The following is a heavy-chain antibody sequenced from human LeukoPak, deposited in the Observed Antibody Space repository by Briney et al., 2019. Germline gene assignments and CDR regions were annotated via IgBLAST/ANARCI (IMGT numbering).Heavy chain of an antibody. J-gene: IGHJ3*02. CDR1: GYSFTSYW. V-gene: IGHV5-51*01. D-gene: IGHD3-22*01. CDR3: ARQYYYDSSGYPGGAFDI. Sequence: GESLKISCKGSGYSFTSYWIGWVRQMPGKGLEWMGIIYPGDSDTRYSPSFQGQVTISADKSISTAYLQWSSLKASDTAMYYCARQYYYDSSGYPGGAFDIWGQGTMVTVSS. CDR2: IYPGDSDT.